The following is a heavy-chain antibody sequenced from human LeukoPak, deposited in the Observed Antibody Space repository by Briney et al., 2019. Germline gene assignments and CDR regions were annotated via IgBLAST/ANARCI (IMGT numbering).Heavy chain of an antibody. Sequence: PGGSLRLSCAASGFTFSSYSMNWVRQAPGKGLEWVSSISSSSSYIYYADSVKGRFTISRDNAKNPLYLQMNSLRAEDTAVYYCARGGKYSDCSGGSCYFDYWGQGTLVTVSS. CDR1: GFTFSSYS. J-gene: IGHJ4*02. CDR2: ISSSSSYI. CDR3: ARGGKYSDCSGGSCYFDY. D-gene: IGHD2-15*01. V-gene: IGHV3-21*01.